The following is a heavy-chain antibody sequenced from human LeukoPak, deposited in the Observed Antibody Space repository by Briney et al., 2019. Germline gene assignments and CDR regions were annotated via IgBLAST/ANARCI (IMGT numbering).Heavy chain of an antibody. CDR1: GFTFRSYW. V-gene: IGHV3-74*01. D-gene: IGHD3-22*01. CDR3: ARDGVYGGSGYDY. Sequence: PGGSLRLSCAASGFTFRSYWMHWVRQAPGKGLVWDSRINSDGRSTSYADSVKGRFTISRDNAKSTLYLQMNSLRAEDTALYYCARDGVYGGSGYDYWGQGTRVTVSS. J-gene: IGHJ4*02. CDR2: INSDGRST.